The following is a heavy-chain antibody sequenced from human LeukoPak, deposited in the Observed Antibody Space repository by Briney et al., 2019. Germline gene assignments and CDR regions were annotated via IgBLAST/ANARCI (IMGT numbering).Heavy chain of an antibody. V-gene: IGHV4-39*01. Sequence: SETLSLTCTVSGGSISSSSYYWGWIRQPPGKGLEWIGSIYYSGSTYYNPSLKSRVTISVDTSKNQFSLKLSSVTAADTAVYYCARTTKIRTYYYMDVWGKGTTVTISS. CDR2: IYYSGST. CDR1: GGSISSSSYY. CDR3: ARTTKIRTYYYMDV. J-gene: IGHJ6*03. D-gene: IGHD1-14*01.